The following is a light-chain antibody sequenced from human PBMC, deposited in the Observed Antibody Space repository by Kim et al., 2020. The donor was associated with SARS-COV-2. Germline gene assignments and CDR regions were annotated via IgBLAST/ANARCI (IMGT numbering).Light chain of an antibody. CDR3: AAWDDSLSGEV. V-gene: IGLV1-47*01. J-gene: IGLJ3*02. Sequence: GQRVTISCSGRSSNIGSNYVYWYQPLPGPAPKLLIYRKNQRPSGVPDRFSGSKSGTSASLAISGLRSEDEADYYCAAWDDSLSGEVFGGGTQLTVL. CDR2: RKN. CDR1: SSNIGSNY.